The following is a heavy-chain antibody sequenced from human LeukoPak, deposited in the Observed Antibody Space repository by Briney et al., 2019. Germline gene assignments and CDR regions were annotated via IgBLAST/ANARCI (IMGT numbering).Heavy chain of an antibody. J-gene: IGHJ4*02. CDR1: GGSISSYY. CDR3: ARGYYDSRRYLLFDS. CDR2: IYYSGST. D-gene: IGHD3-22*01. V-gene: IGHV4-59*01. Sequence: PSDTLSLTCTVSGGSISSYYWSWIRQPPGKGLEWIGFIYYSGSTNYNPSLKSLVTMSVDASKNQFSLKLSSVTAADTAVYYCARGYYDSRRYLLFDSWGQGTLVTVSS.